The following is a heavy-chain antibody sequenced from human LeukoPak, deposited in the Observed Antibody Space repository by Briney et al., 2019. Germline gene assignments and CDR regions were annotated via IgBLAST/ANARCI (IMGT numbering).Heavy chain of an antibody. D-gene: IGHD6-6*01. CDR2: VDPDSGDT. Sequence: APLKVSCKTSGYTFTVHYMHWVRQVPGQGLEWMGWVDPDSGDTNYAENFHGRVTMTRDTSISTAYMELRRLRSDDTAVYYCVTDLRHTSASYWFDAWGQGTLITVSS. V-gene: IGHV1-2*02. CDR1: GYTFTVHY. J-gene: IGHJ5*02. CDR3: VTDLRHTSASYWFDA.